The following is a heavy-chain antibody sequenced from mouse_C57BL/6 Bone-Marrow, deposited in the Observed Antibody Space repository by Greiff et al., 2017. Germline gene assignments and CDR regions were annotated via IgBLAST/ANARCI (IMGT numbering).Heavy chain of an antibody. CDR2: IHPSDSDT. CDR3: AIGRQLRLPWFAY. V-gene: IGHV1-74*01. D-gene: IGHD3-2*02. Sequence: VQLQQPGAELVKPGASVKVSCKASGYTFTSYWMHWVKQRPGQGLEWIGRIHPSDSDTNYNQKFKGKATLTVEQYSSQAYMQLSSLTSEDAAVYYCAIGRQLRLPWFAYWGQGTLVTVSA. CDR1: GYTFTSYW. J-gene: IGHJ3*01.